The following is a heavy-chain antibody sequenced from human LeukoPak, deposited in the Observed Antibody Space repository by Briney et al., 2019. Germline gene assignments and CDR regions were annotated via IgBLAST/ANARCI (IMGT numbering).Heavy chain of an antibody. D-gene: IGHD4-17*01. V-gene: IGHV1-18*01. Sequence: GASVKVSCKASGYTFTSYGISWVRQAPGQGLEWMGWISAYNGNTNYAQKLQGRGTMTTDTSTSTVYIELSSLRSDDTAVYYCARDWWYGDYSIGDNWGQGALVTVSS. CDR1: GYTFTSYG. CDR2: ISAYNGNT. J-gene: IGHJ4*02. CDR3: ARDWWYGDYSIGDN.